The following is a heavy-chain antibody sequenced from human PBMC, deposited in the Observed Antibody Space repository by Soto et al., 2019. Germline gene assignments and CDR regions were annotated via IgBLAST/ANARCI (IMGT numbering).Heavy chain of an antibody. V-gene: IGHV4-59*05. D-gene: IGHD3-16*01. J-gene: IGHJ4*02. CDR1: GGSISSYY. Sequence: SETLSLTCTVSGGSISSYYWSWIRQPAGKGLEWIGSIYYSGNTYYNPSLKSRLTISVDSSKNQFSLNMTSVTAADTAVYYCARHGSFWGQGTLVTVSS. CDR3: ARHGSF. CDR2: IYYSGNT.